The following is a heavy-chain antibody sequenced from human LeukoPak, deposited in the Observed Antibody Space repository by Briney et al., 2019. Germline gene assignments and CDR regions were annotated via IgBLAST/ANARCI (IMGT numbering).Heavy chain of an antibody. V-gene: IGHV3-49*04. J-gene: IGHJ4*02. CDR3: IRARRSSASYDLEY. D-gene: IGHD1-26*01. CDR1: GFKFGNYA. CDR2: IRSKDYGGTT. Sequence: GGSLRLSCITSGFKFGNYAMSWVRLAPGKGLEWLGSIRSKDYGGTTQYAASVQGRFIISRDDSKSIGYLQMNDLKTEDTAVYYCIRARRSSASYDLEYWGQGILVSVSS.